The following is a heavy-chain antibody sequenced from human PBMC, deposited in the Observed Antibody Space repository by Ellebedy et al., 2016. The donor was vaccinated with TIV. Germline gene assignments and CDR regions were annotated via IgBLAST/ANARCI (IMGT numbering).Heavy chain of an antibody. CDR3: ARGTPLFTFDP. V-gene: IGHV4-4*07. CDR2: IFSSGSA. Sequence: MPSETLSLTCTVSGVSINSYNWVWIRQPAGKGLEWIGRIFSSGSANYNPSLKSRVSMSIDPSKNQFSLKLTSLTAADTAVYYCARGTPLFTFDPWGQGTLVTVSS. J-gene: IGHJ5*02. CDR1: GVSINSYN. D-gene: IGHD1-1*01.